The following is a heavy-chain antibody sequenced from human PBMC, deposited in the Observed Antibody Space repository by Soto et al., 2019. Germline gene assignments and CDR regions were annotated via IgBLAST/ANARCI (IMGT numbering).Heavy chain of an antibody. CDR1: GGSISSGGDS. J-gene: IGHJ4*02. CDR3: ASARAHQAFDWLPPRFDY. D-gene: IGHD3-9*01. Sequence: SETLCLTCAVSGGSISSGGDSWSWIRQPPGKFLEWIGYIYHSGSTYYNPSLKSRVTISVDRSKNQFSLKLSSVTAADTAVYYCASARAHQAFDWLPPRFDYWGQGTLVTVSS. V-gene: IGHV4-30-2*01. CDR2: IYHSGST.